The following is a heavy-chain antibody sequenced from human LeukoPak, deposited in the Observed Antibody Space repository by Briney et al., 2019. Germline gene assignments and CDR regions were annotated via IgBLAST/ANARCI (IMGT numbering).Heavy chain of an antibody. D-gene: IGHD6-19*01. CDR2: ISGDGGST. V-gene: IGHV3-43*02. J-gene: IGHJ4*02. Sequence: GGSLRLSCAASGFTFSNYWMNWVRQAPGKGLEWVSLISGDGGSTFYADSVKGRFTISRDNSKNSLYLQMSSLRSEDTALYYCARESESSGWYDYWGQGTLVTVSS. CDR3: ARESESSGWYDY. CDR1: GFTFSNYW.